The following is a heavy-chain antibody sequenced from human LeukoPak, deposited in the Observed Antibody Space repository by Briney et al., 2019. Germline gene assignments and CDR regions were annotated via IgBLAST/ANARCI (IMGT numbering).Heavy chain of an antibody. V-gene: IGHV4-59*13. CDR2: VSYSGKT. CDR3: ARYHSRSHEGWIDP. D-gene: IGHD3-10*01. CDR1: GGSISSYY. J-gene: IGHJ5*02. Sequence: SETLSLTCTVSGGSISSYYWSWVRQPPGKGLEWIGYVSYSGKTDYTPSLKSRVTISLDAFNNHFSLTLSSVTAADTAVYYCARYHSRSHEGWIDPWGQGALVTVSS.